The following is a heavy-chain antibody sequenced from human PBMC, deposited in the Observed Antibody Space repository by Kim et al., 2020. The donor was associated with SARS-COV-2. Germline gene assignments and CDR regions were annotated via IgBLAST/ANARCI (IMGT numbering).Heavy chain of an antibody. V-gene: IGHV4-31*03. CDR1: GDSISSGDHY. J-gene: IGHJ1*01. D-gene: IGHD2-15*01. CDR2: IYYSGTT. Sequence: SETLSLTCSVSGDSISSGDHYWSWIRQYPGRGLEWIGYIYYSGTTYYNPSLRGRVTISVDTSKSQFSLKLTSVTAADTAVYYCVRDARCSGGTCYREYFPHWGQGTLVTVSS. CDR3: VRDARCSGGTCYREYFPH.